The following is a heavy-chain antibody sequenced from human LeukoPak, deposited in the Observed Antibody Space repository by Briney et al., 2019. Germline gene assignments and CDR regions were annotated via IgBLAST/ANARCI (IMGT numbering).Heavy chain of an antibody. CDR2: IYNGVPT. D-gene: IGHD6-19*01. Sequence: SETLSLICTASGAPISRFYWNWVRQPPGKGLEWIGNIYNGVPTFFNPSLNSRVTLSVDTSKTQFSLQLASVTAADTAVYYCVQTTGWPGFDYWGQGILVTVSS. V-gene: IGHV4-4*09. J-gene: IGHJ4*02. CDR1: GAPISRFY. CDR3: VQTTGWPGFDY.